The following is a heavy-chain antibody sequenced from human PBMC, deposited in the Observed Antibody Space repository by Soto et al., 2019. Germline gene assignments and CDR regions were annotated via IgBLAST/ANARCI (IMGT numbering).Heavy chain of an antibody. V-gene: IGHV1-69*13. J-gene: IGHJ4*02. CDR1: GFTFSSYA. Sequence: QGQLVQSGAEVKKPGASVKLSCKASGFTFSSYAINWVRQVPGQGLEWMGGTTPIIGTVDYGQKFQGRVTISVDEPTATSYMEMSSLRSEDTAVYYCAAGDSSDTGDHWGQGTLVTVSS. D-gene: IGHD5-18*01. CDR2: TTPIIGTV. CDR3: AAGDSSDTGDH.